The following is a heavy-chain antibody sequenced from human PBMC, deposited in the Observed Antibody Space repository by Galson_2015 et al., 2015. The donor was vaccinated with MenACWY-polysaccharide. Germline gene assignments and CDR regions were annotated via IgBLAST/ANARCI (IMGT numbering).Heavy chain of an antibody. V-gene: IGHV1-24*01. CDR3: ATAPPLYSSSAPFDY. J-gene: IGHJ4*02. D-gene: IGHD6-13*01. CDR2: LDPDDGET. Sequence: KPPCKASRYPLPALSIHRVPPAPANRPAWMGGLDPDDGETIYAQKFQGRVTMTEDTSTDTAYMELSSLRSEDTAVYYCATAPPLYSSSAPFDYWGQGTLVTVSS. CDR1: RYPLPALS.